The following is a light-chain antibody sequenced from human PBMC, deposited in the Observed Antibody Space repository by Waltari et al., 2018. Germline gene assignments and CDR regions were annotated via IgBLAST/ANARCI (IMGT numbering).Light chain of an antibody. Sequence: QSLLAQPPSVSGTPGPRVIISCSGSSANIAGTTVAWYQQVPGAAPRLLIFKNTQRQSGVPDRFFASKSGTSASLSISGLQAEDEADYYCGTWDDGVHTRLFGGGTRLTVL. CDR1: SANIAGTT. CDR2: KNT. J-gene: IGLJ2*01. CDR3: GTWDDGVHTRL. V-gene: IGLV1-44*01.